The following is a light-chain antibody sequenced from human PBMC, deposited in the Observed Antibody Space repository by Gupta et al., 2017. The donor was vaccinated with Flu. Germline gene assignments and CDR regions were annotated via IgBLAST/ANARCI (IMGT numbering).Light chain of an antibody. J-gene: IGLJ2*01. CDR3: SSETSSSNTVV. CDR1: SSDVGGYND. V-gene: IGLV2-14*04. Sequence: ITISSTGTSSDVGGYNDVSWYQQHPGKAPKLMIYDVSNRHSGVSNRFSGSKSGTTASLTISGLQAEEEADYYCSSETSSSNTVVFGGGTKLTVL. CDR2: DVS.